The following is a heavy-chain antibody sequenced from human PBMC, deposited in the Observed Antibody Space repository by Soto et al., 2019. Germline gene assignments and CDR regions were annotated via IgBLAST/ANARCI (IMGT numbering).Heavy chain of an antibody. CDR3: ARDLAAGDY. J-gene: IGHJ4*02. CDR2: INPASGST. CDR1: GYTFTHYY. D-gene: IGHD6-13*01. Sequence: QVQLVQSGAEVKKPGASVKLSCRTSGYTFTHYYINWVRQAPGQGHEWLAIINPASGSTNYAQDFQGRVSLTMATSTTTVYMELSGLRAEATAIFSCARDLAAGDYWGQGTLVTVSS. V-gene: IGHV1-46*01.